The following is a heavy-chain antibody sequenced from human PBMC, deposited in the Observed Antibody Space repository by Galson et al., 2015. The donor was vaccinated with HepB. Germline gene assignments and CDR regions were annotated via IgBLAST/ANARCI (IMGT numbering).Heavy chain of an antibody. CDR2: IIPIFGTA. J-gene: IGHJ6*03. CDR3: ARFVGGIAAAGKLVLYYMDV. Sequence: SVKVSCKASGGTFSSYAISWVRQAPGQGLEWMGGIIPIFGTANYAQKFQGRVTITADESTSTAYMELSSLRSEDTAVYYCARFVGGIAAAGKLVLYYMDVWGKGTTVTVSS. CDR1: GGTFSSYA. D-gene: IGHD6-13*01. V-gene: IGHV1-69*13.